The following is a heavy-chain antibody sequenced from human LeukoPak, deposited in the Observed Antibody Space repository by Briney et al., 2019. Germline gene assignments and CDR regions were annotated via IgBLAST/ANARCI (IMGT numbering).Heavy chain of an antibody. CDR2: TYYSGST. V-gene: IGHV4-39*01. D-gene: IGHD6-6*01. CDR3: ARVRAARYNDAFDI. Sequence: SETLSLTCTVSGGSISSTSSYWGWIRQPPGKGLEWIATTYYSGSTYYNPSLKSRATISVDTSKNQLSLKLTSVTAADTAVYYCARVRAARYNDAFDIWGQGTMVTVSS. CDR1: GGSISSTSSY. J-gene: IGHJ3*02.